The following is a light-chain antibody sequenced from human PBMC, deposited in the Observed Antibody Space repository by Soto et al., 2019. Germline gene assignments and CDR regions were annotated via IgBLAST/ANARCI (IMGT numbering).Light chain of an antibody. CDR2: GVS. V-gene: IGKV3-15*01. CDR1: QLFSSN. CDR3: QQYNNWPRT. Sequence: EIVMMQSPATLSVSPGESVTLSCRASQLFSSNLAWYQHKPGQAPRLLIHGVSTRDTGVPDRFSGSASGTEFTLTISSLQSEDFAVYYCQQYNNWPRTFGQGTRLEIK. J-gene: IGKJ5*01.